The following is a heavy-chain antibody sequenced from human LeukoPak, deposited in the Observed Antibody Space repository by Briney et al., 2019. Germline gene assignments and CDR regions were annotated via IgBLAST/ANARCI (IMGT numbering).Heavy chain of an antibody. CDR2: IHYTGST. D-gene: IGHD1-26*01. V-gene: IGHV4-59*11. CDR3: ARDGYSGSSLFDY. CDR1: GGYISSHF. J-gene: IGHJ4*02. Sequence: SETLSLTCTVSGGYISSHFWSWVRQPPGKGLEWIGYIHYTGSTNYNPSLKSRVTMSVDTSKNQFSLKLSSVTAADTAVYYCARDGYSGSSLFDYWGQGTLVTVSS.